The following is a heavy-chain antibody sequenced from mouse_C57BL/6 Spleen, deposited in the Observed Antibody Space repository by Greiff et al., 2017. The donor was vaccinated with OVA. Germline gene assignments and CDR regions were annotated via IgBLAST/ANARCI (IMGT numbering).Heavy chain of an antibody. Sequence: QVQLKQPGAELVMPGASVKLSCKASGYTFTSYWMHWVKQRPGQGLEWIGEIDPSDSYTNYNQKFKGKSTLTVDKSSSTAYMQLSSLTSEDSAVYYCARSPGSEGGDYAMDYWGQGTSVTVSS. CDR3: ARSPGSEGGDYAMDY. CDR2: IDPSDSYT. CDR1: GYTFTSYW. D-gene: IGHD1-1*02. J-gene: IGHJ4*01. V-gene: IGHV1-69*01.